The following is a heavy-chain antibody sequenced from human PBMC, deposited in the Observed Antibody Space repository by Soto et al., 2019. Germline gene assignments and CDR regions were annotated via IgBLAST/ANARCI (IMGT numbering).Heavy chain of an antibody. CDR3: AREGITIFGVVPPDYYYYYMAV. D-gene: IGHD3-3*01. J-gene: IGHJ6*03. Sequence: ASVKVSCKASGYTFTSYGISWVRQAPGQGLEWMGWISAYNGNTNYAQKLQGRVTMTTDTSTSTAYMELRSLGSDDTAVYYCAREGITIFGVVPPDYYYYYMAVWGKGTTVTVSS. CDR1: GYTFTSYG. CDR2: ISAYNGNT. V-gene: IGHV1-18*01.